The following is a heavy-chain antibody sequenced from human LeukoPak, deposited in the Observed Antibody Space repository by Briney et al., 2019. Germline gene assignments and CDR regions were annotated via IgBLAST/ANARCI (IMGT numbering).Heavy chain of an antibody. CDR2: ISYDGSNK. J-gene: IGHJ4*02. CDR3: ARVRGYYADGYFDY. CDR1: GFTFSSYA. V-gene: IGHV3-30*04. Sequence: PGGSLRLSCAASGFTFSSYAMHWVRQAPGKGLEWVAVISYDGSNKYYADSVKGRFTISRDNSKNTLYLQMNSLRAEDTAVYYCARVRGYYADGYFDYWGQGTLVTVSS. D-gene: IGHD3-10*01.